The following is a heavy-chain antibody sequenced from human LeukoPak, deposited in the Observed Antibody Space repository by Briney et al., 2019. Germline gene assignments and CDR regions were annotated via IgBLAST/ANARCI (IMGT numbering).Heavy chain of an antibody. V-gene: IGHV1-69*13. J-gene: IGHJ3*02. CDR2: ITPIFGTP. CDR3: ARSGFSQDIVVVVAAMEYAFDI. CDR1: GGTFSRYA. Sequence: SVKVSCKASGGTFSRYAISWVRQAPGQGLEWMGGITPIFGTPNYAQKFQGRGTITADESTSTAYMELSSLRFEDTAVYYCARSGFSQDIVVVVAAMEYAFDIWGQGTMVTVSS. D-gene: IGHD2-15*01.